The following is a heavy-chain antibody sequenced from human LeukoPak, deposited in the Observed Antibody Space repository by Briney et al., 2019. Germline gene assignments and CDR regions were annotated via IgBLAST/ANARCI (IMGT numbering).Heavy chain of an antibody. Sequence: PGGSLRLSCAASGFTFSSYGMHWVRQAPGKGLEWVAFIRYDGSNKYYADSVKGRFTISRDNSKNTLYLQMNSLRAEDTAVYYCAKEIFTFGGVIVSPTFDYWGQGTLVTVSS. D-gene: IGHD3-16*02. V-gene: IGHV3-30*02. CDR3: AKEIFTFGGVIVSPTFDY. J-gene: IGHJ4*02. CDR2: IRYDGSNK. CDR1: GFTFSSYG.